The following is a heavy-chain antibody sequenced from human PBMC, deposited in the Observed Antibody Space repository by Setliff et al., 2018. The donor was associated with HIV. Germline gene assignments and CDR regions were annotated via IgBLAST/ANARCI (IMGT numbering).Heavy chain of an antibody. CDR1: GDTLSIHP. V-gene: IGHV1-69*05. J-gene: IGHJ4*02. CDR3: ARNGCGGHSYFCEHDY. D-gene: IGHD2-21*02. CDR2: IIPAFGTA. Sequence: GASVKVSCKASGDTLSIHPISWVRQAPGRGLDWMGGIIPAFGTANYAQKFQGRVTITRDTSANIAYMEVTRLRSEDTAIYYCARNGCGGHSYFCEHDYWGQGTLVTVSS.